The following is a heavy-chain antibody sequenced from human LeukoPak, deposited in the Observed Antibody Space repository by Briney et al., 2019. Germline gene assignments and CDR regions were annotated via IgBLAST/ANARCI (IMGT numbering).Heavy chain of an antibody. CDR3: ARACNDYDSNGFSLLDY. J-gene: IGHJ4*02. Sequence: PGGSLRLSCAASGISFSSHGMHWVRQAPGKGLEWVAVIWYDGSNIYYADSVKGRFTISRDNSKNTLYLQMNSLRAEDTALYYCARACNDYDSNGFSLLDYWGQGTLVTVSS. D-gene: IGHD3-22*01. CDR1: GISFSSHG. V-gene: IGHV3-33*01. CDR2: IWYDGSNI.